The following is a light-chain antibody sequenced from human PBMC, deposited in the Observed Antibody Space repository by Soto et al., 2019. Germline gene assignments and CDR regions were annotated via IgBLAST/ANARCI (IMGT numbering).Light chain of an antibody. Sequence: DIQMTQSPSTLSASVGDRVTITCRASQSISSWLAWYQQKPGNAPKLLIYDASSLESGVPSRFSGSGSGTEFTLTSSILQPDDFATYYCQQYNSYPYTFGQGTKLEIK. CDR2: DAS. CDR3: QQYNSYPYT. V-gene: IGKV1-5*01. J-gene: IGKJ2*01. CDR1: QSISSW.